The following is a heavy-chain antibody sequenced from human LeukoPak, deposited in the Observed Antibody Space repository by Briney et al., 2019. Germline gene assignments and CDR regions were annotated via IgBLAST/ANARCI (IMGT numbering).Heavy chain of an antibody. CDR3: ARARDYGDYAIYYFDY. Sequence: KPSETLSLTCTVSGGSISSGDYYWSWIRQPPGKGLEWIGYIYYSGSTYYNPSLKSRVTISVDTPKNQFSLKLSSVTAADTAVYYCARARDYGDYAIYYFDYWGQGTLVTVSS. D-gene: IGHD4-17*01. CDR1: GGSISSGDYY. CDR2: IYYSGST. J-gene: IGHJ4*02. V-gene: IGHV4-30-4*01.